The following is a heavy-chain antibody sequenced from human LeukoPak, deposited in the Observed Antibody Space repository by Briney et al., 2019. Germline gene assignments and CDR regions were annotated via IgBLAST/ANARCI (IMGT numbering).Heavy chain of an antibody. CDR3: AREGLGIPLQTDWYFDL. Sequence: SETLSLTCAVYGGSFSGYSWNWIRQHPGKGLEWIGYIYYSGSTYYNPSLKSRVTVSVDTSKNQFSLKLSSVTAADTAVYYCAREGLGIPLQTDWYFDLWGRGTLVTVSS. CDR2: IYYSGST. J-gene: IGHJ2*01. V-gene: IGHV4-31*11. D-gene: IGHD3-16*01. CDR1: GGSFSGYS.